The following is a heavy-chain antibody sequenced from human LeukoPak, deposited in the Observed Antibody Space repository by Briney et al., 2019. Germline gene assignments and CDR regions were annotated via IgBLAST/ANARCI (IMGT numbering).Heavy chain of an antibody. J-gene: IGHJ4*02. CDR3: ARGRDGYRHFDY. D-gene: IGHD5-24*01. Sequence: PSETLSLTCTVSGGSISGFYWSWIRQPAGKGLEWIGRIYPSGGTNYNPSLKSRVTMSTDTSKNQFSLKLRSVTAADTAVYYCARGRDGYRHFDYWGQGTLVTVSS. V-gene: IGHV4-4*07. CDR2: IYPSGGT. CDR1: GGSISGFY.